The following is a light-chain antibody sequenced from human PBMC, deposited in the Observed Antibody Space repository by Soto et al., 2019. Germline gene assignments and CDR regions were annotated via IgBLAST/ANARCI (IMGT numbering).Light chain of an antibody. Sequence: QSVLTQPASVSGSPGQSITISCTGTSSDIGGYNYVSWYQQHPGKAPKLMIYDVSNRPSGVSNRFSGSKSGNTASLTISGLQAEDEADYYCSSQAVSSTLVFGGGTKLTGL. J-gene: IGLJ2*01. CDR2: DVS. CDR3: SSQAVSSTLV. CDR1: SSDIGGYNY. V-gene: IGLV2-14*01.